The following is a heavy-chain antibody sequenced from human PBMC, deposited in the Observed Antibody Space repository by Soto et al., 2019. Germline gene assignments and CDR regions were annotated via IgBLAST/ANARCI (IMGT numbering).Heavy chain of an antibody. CDR2: IYYSGLT. V-gene: IGHV4-59*08. Sequence: PSETLSLTCTVSGGSISSYYWSWIRQPPGKGLEWIGYIYYSGLTNYNPSLKSRVTISLDTSKNQFSLKLSSVTAADTAVYFCARGNTHGYYYMDVWGRGTTVTVSS. CDR3: ARGNTHGYYYMDV. J-gene: IGHJ6*03. CDR1: GGSISSYY. D-gene: IGHD3-22*01.